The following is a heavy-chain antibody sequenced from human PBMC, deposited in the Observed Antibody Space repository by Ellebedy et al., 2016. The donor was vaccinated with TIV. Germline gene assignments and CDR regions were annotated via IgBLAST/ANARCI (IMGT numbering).Heavy chain of an antibody. Sequence: GEFLKISCAASGFTFSSYAMSWVRQAPGKGLEWVSAISSSGGRTFYADSVKGRFTISRDNSKNTLYLQMNSLRAEDTAVYYCAKVGIMIVMGYGMDVWGQGTTVTVSS. J-gene: IGHJ6*02. CDR3: AKVGIMIVMGYGMDV. CDR1: GFTFSSYA. D-gene: IGHD3-22*01. V-gene: IGHV3-23*01. CDR2: ISSSGGRT.